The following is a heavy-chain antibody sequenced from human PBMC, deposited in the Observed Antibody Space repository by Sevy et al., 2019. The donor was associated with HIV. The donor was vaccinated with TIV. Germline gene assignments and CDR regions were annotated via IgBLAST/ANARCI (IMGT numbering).Heavy chain of an antibody. CDR3: ARDKGGYGYGLNY. J-gene: IGHJ4*02. D-gene: IGHD5-18*01. CDR1: GFTVSINY. CDR2: IYSDSTT. Sequence: GGSLRLSCSASGFTVSINYMTWVRQAPRKGLEWVSVIYSDSTTHHGDSVTGRFTISRDNSENTMYLQMNSLRVEDTAVYYCARDKGGYGYGLNYWGQGTLVTVSS. V-gene: IGHV3-66*01.